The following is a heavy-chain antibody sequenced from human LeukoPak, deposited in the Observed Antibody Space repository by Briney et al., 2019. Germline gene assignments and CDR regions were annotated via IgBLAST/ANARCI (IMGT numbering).Heavy chain of an antibody. J-gene: IGHJ4*02. D-gene: IGHD3-16*01. V-gene: IGHV1-2*02. CDR2: INPNSGDT. CDR3: ARDGGLDS. Sequence: ASVKVSCKASGYTFIDYYMHWVRQAPGQGLEWMGWINPNSGDTNYAQKFQGRVTMTRDTSISTAYMELSRLRYDETAIYYCARDGGLDSWGQGTLVTVSS. CDR1: GYTFIDYY.